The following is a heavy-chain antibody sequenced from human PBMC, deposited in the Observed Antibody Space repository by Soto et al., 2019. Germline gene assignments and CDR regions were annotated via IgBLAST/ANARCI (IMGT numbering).Heavy chain of an antibody. J-gene: IGHJ1*01. Sequence: XSVKVSCKAACHLFSAYSMRWGRLAPGQGLEWMGVVNPSGGSTKYAQNFQGRVTMTRDTSTTTIYMELSSLRSDDTAIYYCAREENRSGVTCYSEYFHRWGQGTLVTVSP. V-gene: IGHV1-46*01. CDR2: VNPSGGST. D-gene: IGHD2-15*01. CDR1: CHLFSAYS. CDR3: AREENRSGVTCYSEYFHR.